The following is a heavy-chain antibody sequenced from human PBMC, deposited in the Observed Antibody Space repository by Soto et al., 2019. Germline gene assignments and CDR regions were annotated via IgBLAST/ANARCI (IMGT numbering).Heavy chain of an antibody. D-gene: IGHD5-12*01. J-gene: IGHJ5*02. Sequence: GGSLRLSCAASGFTFSSYSMNWVRQAPGKGLEWVSYISSSSSTIYYADSVKGRFTISRDNAKNSLYLQMNSLRAEDTAVYYCARDSIEYSGYDANWFDPWGQGTLVTVSS. CDR3: ARDSIEYSGYDANWFDP. V-gene: IGHV3-48*01. CDR1: GFTFSSYS. CDR2: ISSSSSTI.